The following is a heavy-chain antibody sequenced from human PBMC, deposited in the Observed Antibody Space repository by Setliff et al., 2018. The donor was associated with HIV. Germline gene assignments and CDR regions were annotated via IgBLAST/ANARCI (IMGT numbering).Heavy chain of an antibody. Sequence: SETLSLTCGVSGVSISSRNWWSWVRQAPEKGLEWIGEIYQNGIANYNRSLKSRVTMSLDKSKNEVSLKLSSLTAADTAVYYCARGGDYYDSSGARAGFDFWGQGTMVTVSS. V-gene: IGHV4-4*02. D-gene: IGHD3-22*01. J-gene: IGHJ3*01. CDR1: GVSISSRNW. CDR2: IYQNGIA. CDR3: ARGGDYYDSSGARAGFDF.